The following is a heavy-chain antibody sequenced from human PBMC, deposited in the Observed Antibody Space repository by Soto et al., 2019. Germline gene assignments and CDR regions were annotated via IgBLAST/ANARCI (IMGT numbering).Heavy chain of an antibody. CDR2: IYYSGST. CDR1: GGSISSYY. V-gene: IGHV4-59*01. J-gene: IGHJ3*02. D-gene: IGHD3-10*01. CDR3: ARDHAGGDAFDI. Sequence: QVQLQESGPGLVKPSETLSLTCTVSGGSISSYYWSWIRQPPGKGLEWIGYIYYSGSTNYNPSLKSRXXIXVXXSKNQFSLKLSSVTAADTAVYYCARDHAGGDAFDIWGQGTMVTVSS.